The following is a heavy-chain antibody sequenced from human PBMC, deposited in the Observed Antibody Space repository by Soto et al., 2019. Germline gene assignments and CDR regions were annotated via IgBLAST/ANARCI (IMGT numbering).Heavy chain of an antibody. J-gene: IGHJ5*02. Sequence: SETLSLTCTVSGYSISSGYYWGWIRQPPGKGLEWIGSIYHSGSTYYNPSLKSRVTISVDTSKNKFSLKLSSVTAADTAVYYCARDGVLLWFGEFNWFDPWGQGTLVTVSS. D-gene: IGHD3-10*01. CDR3: ARDGVLLWFGEFNWFDP. V-gene: IGHV4-38-2*02. CDR2: IYHSGST. CDR1: GYSISSGYY.